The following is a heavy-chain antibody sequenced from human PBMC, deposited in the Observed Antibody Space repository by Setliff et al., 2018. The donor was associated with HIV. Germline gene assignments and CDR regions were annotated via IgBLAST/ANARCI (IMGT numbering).Heavy chain of an antibody. CDR3: ARGKGVGGVVITGGLDV. CDR1: RGSISRYY. D-gene: IGHD3-10*01. Sequence: SETLSLTCTVSRGSISRYYWSWIRQPPGKGLEWIGYIYYTGTTKYNPSLKSRVTMSVDTSKNQLSLKLSSLTAADTAVYYCARGKGVGGVVITGGLDVWGKGTTVTVSS. J-gene: IGHJ6*04. CDR2: IYYTGTT. V-gene: IGHV4-59*01.